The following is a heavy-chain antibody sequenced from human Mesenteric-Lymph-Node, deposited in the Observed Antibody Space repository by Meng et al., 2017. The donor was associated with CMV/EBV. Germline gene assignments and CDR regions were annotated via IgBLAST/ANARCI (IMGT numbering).Heavy chain of an antibody. CDR3: ARPLRNYYYGMDV. Sequence: SETLSLTCTVSGGSISSYYWSWIRQPPGKGLEWIGYIYYSGSTNYNPSLKSRVTISVDTSKNQFSLKLSSVTAADTAVYYCARPLRNYYYGMDVWGQGTTVTVSS. CDR1: GGSISSYY. J-gene: IGHJ6*02. CDR2: IYYSGST. V-gene: IGHV4-59*12.